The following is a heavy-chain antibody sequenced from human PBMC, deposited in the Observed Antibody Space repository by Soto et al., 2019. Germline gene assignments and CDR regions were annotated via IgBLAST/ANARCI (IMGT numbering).Heavy chain of an antibody. V-gene: IGHV3-23*01. J-gene: IGHJ4*02. CDR3: AKDGGSVCSGGTCYFQAPDY. CDR2: IDGSGRNT. D-gene: IGHD2-15*01. CDR1: GFTFSSYA. Sequence: GGSLRLSCAASGFTFSSYAMSWVRQAPGKGLEWVSGIDGSGRNTYYADSVKGRFTISRDNSKNTLSVQMDSLRVEDTALYYCAKDGGSVCSGGTCYFQAPDYWGQGTLVTSPQ.